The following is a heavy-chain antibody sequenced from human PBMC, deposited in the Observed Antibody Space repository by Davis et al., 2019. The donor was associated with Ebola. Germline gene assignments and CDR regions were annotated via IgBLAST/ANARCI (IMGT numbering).Heavy chain of an antibody. J-gene: IGHJ5*02. CDR1: GGSISSYY. CDR2: INHSGST. D-gene: IGHD3-10*01. V-gene: IGHV4-34*01. Sequence: MPSETLSLTCTVSGGSISSYYWSWIRQPPGKGLEWIGEINHSGSTNYNPSLKSRVTISVDTSKNQFSLKLSSVTAADTAVYYCARGSRFREFRRFDPWGQGTLVTVSS. CDR3: ARGSRFREFRRFDP.